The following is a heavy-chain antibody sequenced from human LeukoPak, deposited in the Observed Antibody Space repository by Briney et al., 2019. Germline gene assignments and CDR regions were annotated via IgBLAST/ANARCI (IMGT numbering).Heavy chain of an antibody. CDR1: GFTFSSNA. CDR2: ISKNGGNT. CDR3: ARVGEGRYYQYYYMDV. V-gene: IGHV3-64*01. Sequence: GGSLRLSCAASGFTFSSNAMSWVRQAPGKGLEYVLAISKNGGNTYYANSVKGRFSISRDNSKNTLYLQMGSLRTEDMAVYYCARVGEGRYYQYYYMDVWGKGTTVTVSS. J-gene: IGHJ6*03. D-gene: IGHD1-26*01.